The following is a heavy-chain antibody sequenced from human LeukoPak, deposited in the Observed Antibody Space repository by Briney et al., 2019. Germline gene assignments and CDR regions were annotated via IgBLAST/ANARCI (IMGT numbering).Heavy chain of an antibody. CDR2: IIPIFGTA. Sequence: SVKVSCKASGGTFSSYAISWVRQAPGQGLEWMGGIIPIFGTANYAQKFQGRVTITADESTSTAYMELSSLRSDDTAVYYCARDLYDFWSGREPYYFDYWGQGTLVTVSS. V-gene: IGHV1-69*01. CDR1: GGTFSSYA. J-gene: IGHJ4*02. D-gene: IGHD3-3*01. CDR3: ARDLYDFWSGREPYYFDY.